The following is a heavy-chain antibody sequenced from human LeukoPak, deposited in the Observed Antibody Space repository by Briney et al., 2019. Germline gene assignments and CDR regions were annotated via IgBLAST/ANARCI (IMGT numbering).Heavy chain of an antibody. CDR3: AKDPDYNPGY. Sequence: GGSLRLSCAASGLSFSSYSIHWVRQAPGKGLEWVAVISNDGSKTYYAESVKGRFTISRDNSKNTLYLQMNSLRAEDTAVYYCAKDPDYNPGYWGQGTLVTVSS. CDR1: GLSFSSYS. J-gene: IGHJ4*02. D-gene: IGHD4-11*01. V-gene: IGHV3-30-3*01. CDR2: ISNDGSKT.